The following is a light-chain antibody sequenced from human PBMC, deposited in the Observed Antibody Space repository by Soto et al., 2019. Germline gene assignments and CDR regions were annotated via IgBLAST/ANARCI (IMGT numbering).Light chain of an antibody. CDR3: MQPLQSWT. Sequence: DVVMTQSPLSLPVTPGEASSISFSSSDSLLHSNGYNYLDWYLQKPGQSPQLLIYLGSNRASGVPDRFSGSGSGTDFTLKISRVEAEDVGVYYCMQPLQSWTFGQGTKVDIK. J-gene: IGKJ1*01. V-gene: IGKV2-28*01. CDR1: DSLLHSNGYNY. CDR2: LGS.